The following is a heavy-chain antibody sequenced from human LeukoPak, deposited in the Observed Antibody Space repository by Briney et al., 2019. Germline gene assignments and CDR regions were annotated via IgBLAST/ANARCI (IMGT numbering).Heavy chain of an antibody. CDR1: GFTLSNYW. CDR2: INADGSSA. V-gene: IGHV3-74*01. J-gene: IGHJ6*02. Sequence: GGSLRLSCAASGFTLSNYWMHWVRQAPGKGLVWVSRINADGSSASYADSVKGRFTISRDNAKNTLYLQMNSLRAEDTAMYYCARDYGRSRDYGMDVWGQGTTVTVSS. CDR3: ARDYGRSRDYGMDV. D-gene: IGHD3-10*01.